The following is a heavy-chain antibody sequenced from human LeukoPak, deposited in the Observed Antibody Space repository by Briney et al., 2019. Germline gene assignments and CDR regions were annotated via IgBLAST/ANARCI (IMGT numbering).Heavy chain of an antibody. CDR1: GFIFSSYS. V-gene: IGHV3-48*02. Sequence: PGGSLRLSCAASGFIFSSYSMSWVRQAPGKGLEWLSYISSSNHAIYYADSVKGRFTISRDNAKNSLFLQMNSLRDEDTAVYYCARGYYSLGYFYYWGQGALVTVSS. CDR2: ISSSNHAI. J-gene: IGHJ4*02. CDR3: ARGYYSLGYFYY. D-gene: IGHD3-22*01.